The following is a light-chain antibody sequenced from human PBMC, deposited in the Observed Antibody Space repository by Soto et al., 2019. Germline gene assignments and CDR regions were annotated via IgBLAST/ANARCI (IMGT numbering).Light chain of an antibody. CDR3: ETWDSNTQV. V-gene: IGLV2-8*01. Sequence: QSALTQPPSASGSPGQSVTISCTGTTSDIGAYNYVSWYQQRPGKAPKLIIYEVTRRPSGVPDRIFGSKSYTTASLTVSGLQSEDEADYYCETWDSNTQVFGGGTQLTVL. CDR1: TSDIGAYNY. CDR2: EVT. J-gene: IGLJ3*02.